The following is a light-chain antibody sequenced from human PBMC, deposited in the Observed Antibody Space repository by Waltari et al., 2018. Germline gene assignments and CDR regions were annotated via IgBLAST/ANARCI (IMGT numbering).Light chain of an antibody. J-gene: IGKJ3*01. CDR3: QQSYSTPRT. CDR2: GPP. Sequence: DIQMTQSPSYLSASVGDRVTITCRASQSISTLLNWYQQKPGKAPQLLIFGPPSWQSGVPSRFSGIGSGTNFTLTISSLQPEDFGVYYCQQSYSTPRTFGPGTKVDF. V-gene: IGKV1-39*01. CDR1: QSISTL.